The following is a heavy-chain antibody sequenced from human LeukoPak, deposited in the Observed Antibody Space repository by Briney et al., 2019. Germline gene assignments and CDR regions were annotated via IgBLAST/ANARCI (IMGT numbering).Heavy chain of an antibody. CDR3: ARHGIVGATDY. D-gene: IGHD1-26*01. V-gene: IGHV4-30-4*01. Sequence: SETLSLTCTVSGGSISSGDYYWSWIRQPPGKGLEWIGYTYYSGSTYYNPSLKSRVTISVDTSKNQFSLKLSSVTAADTAVYYCARHGIVGATDYWGQGTLVTVSS. J-gene: IGHJ4*02. CDR2: TYYSGST. CDR1: GGSISSGDYY.